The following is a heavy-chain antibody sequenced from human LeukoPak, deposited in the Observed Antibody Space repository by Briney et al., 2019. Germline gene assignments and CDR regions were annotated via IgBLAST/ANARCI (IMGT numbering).Heavy chain of an antibody. J-gene: IGHJ5*02. CDR1: GYTFTGYY. D-gene: IGHD4-17*01. CDR2: INPNSGGT. Sequence: GVSVKVSCKASGYTFTGYYMHWVRQAPGQGLEWMGWINPNSGGTNYAQKFQGWVTMTRDTSISTAYMELSRLRSDDTAVYYCARVGYGDWNNWFGPWGQGTLVTVSS. V-gene: IGHV1-2*04. CDR3: ARVGYGDWNNWFGP.